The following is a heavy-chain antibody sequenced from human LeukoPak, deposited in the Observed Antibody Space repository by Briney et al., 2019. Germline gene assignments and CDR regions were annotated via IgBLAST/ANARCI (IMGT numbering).Heavy chain of an antibody. CDR3: ARATTGTRTVDY. Sequence: GESLKISCKGSGYTFTNYWIAWVRQMPGKGVESMGTIFPDDSHTTYSPSFQGQVTISADKSINTAYLQWSSLKASDTAIYYCARATTGTRTVDYWGQGTLVTVSS. CDR2: IFPDDSHT. D-gene: IGHD1-7*01. V-gene: IGHV5-51*01. CDR1: GYTFTNYW. J-gene: IGHJ4*02.